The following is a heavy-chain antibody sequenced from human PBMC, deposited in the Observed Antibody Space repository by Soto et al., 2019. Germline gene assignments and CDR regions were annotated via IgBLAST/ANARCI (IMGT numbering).Heavy chain of an antibody. CDR3: ARDKDRQQLGGNYYYIMDV. CDR2: IMPVFPTP. Sequence: QVQLVQSGAEVKKPGSSVKVSCKTSGGTFRTSAISWARQAPGQGLEWMGGIMPVFPTPDYAQKFQGRVTITADESTGTAYMELSSLRSEDTAVYYCARDKDRQQLGGNYYYIMDVWGQGTTVTVSS. V-gene: IGHV1-69*12. D-gene: IGHD3-3*02. J-gene: IGHJ6*01. CDR1: GGTFRTSA.